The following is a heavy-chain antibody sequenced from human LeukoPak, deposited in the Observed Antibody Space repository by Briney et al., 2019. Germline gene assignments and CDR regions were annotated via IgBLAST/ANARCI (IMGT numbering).Heavy chain of an antibody. Sequence: ASVKVSCKVSGYTLTELSMHWVRQAPGTGLGWMGGFDPEDGETIYAQKFQGRVTMTEDTSTDTAYMELSSLRSEDTAVYYCATALVGATQYYFDYWGQGTLVTVSS. CDR3: ATALVGATQYYFDY. D-gene: IGHD1-26*01. CDR2: FDPEDGET. V-gene: IGHV1-24*01. CDR1: GYTLTELS. J-gene: IGHJ4*02.